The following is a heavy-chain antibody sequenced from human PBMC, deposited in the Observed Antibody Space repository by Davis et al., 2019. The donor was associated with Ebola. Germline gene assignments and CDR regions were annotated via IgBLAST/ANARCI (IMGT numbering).Heavy chain of an antibody. V-gene: IGHV3-30*14. D-gene: IGHD3-10*01. CDR1: GFTFRNSA. J-gene: IGHJ4*02. CDR3: AKDGSETSQHQNFFSS. CDR2: ISSDSNFK. Sequence: GESLKISCAASGFTFRNSAMHWARQAPGKGLEWLSLISSDSNFKYYAASMQGRVTVSRDNSKSTLFLQLNSLRTDDTAVYYCAKDGSETSQHQNFFSSWGQGALVTVSS.